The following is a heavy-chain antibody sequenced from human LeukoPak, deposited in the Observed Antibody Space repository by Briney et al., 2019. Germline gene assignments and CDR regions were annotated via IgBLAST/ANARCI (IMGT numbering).Heavy chain of an antibody. V-gene: IGHV3-53*01. CDR3: ARDTSGGDAFDI. Sequence: GGSLRLSCAASGFTFSSYAMSWVRQAPGKRLEWVSVIYSGGSTYYADSVKGRFTISRDNSKNTLYLQMNSLRAEDTAVYYCARDTSGGDAFDIWGQGTMVTVSS. D-gene: IGHD2-15*01. CDR2: IYSGGST. CDR1: GFTFSSYA. J-gene: IGHJ3*02.